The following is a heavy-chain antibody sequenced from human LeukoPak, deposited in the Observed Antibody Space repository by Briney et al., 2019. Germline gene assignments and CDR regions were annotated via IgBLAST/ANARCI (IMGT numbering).Heavy chain of an antibody. D-gene: IGHD6-13*01. CDR1: GFVFSTHG. V-gene: IGHV3-48*02. Sequence: QPGGALGLSFASPGFVFSTHGMTWGRRAPGKGLEWISSISSAGAKFYADSVKGRFTISRDNAKNSLYLQMNGLRDEDTSVYYCATWGGAAADFSGPFDDGGQGTRIIVSS. CDR2: ISSAGAK. J-gene: IGHJ5*02. CDR3: ATWGGAAADFSGPFDD.